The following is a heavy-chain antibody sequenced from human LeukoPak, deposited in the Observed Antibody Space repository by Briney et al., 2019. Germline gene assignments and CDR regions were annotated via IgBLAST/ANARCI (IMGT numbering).Heavy chain of an antibody. J-gene: IGHJ3*02. Sequence: GGSLRLSCAASGFTFSSNTMNWVRQAPGKGLEWVSSISSSSSYIYNADSVKGRFTISRDNAKKSLYLQMNSLRAEDTAVYYCARGSRDCANGVCYAFDIWGQGTVVTVSS. CDR2: ISSSSSYI. V-gene: IGHV3-21*01. CDR3: ARGSRDCANGVCYAFDI. D-gene: IGHD2-8*01. CDR1: GFTFSSNT.